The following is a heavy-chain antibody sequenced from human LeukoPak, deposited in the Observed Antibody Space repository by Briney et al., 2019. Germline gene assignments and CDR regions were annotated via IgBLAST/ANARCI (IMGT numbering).Heavy chain of an antibody. CDR1: GGSISSYY. CDR3: ARQGGTCSLYYGLDV. J-gene: IGHJ6*02. V-gene: IGHV4-59*01. D-gene: IGHD6-19*01. Sequence: KPSETLSLTCTVSGGSISSYYWSWIRQPPGKRLEWIGYIYYSGSTNYNPSLKSRVTISVDTSQNQFSLNLNSVTAADTAVYYCARQGGTCSLYYGLDVWGQGTTVTVSS. CDR2: IYYSGST.